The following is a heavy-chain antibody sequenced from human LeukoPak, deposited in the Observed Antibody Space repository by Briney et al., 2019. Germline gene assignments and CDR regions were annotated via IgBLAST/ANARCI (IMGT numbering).Heavy chain of an antibody. CDR2: INPNSGGT. CDR3: ARGQRGAAANWFDP. D-gene: IGHD6-13*01. CDR1: GYTFTGYY. V-gene: IGHV1-2*02. J-gene: IGHJ5*02. Sequence: ASMKVSCKASGYTFTGYYMHWVRQAPGQGLEWMGWINPNSGGTNYAQKFQGRVTMTRDTSISTAYMELSRLRSDDTAVYYCARGQRGAAANWFDPWGQGTLVTVSS.